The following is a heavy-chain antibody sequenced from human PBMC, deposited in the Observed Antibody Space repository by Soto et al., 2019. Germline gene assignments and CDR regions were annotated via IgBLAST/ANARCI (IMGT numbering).Heavy chain of an antibody. V-gene: IGHV4-34*01. J-gene: IGHJ4*02. Sequence: QVQLQQWDAGLLKPSETLSLTYTVNGGSLTGYYWSWIRQPPGKGLEWIGEVKDGGSTNYSPSLRGRVSISADTSKNHFSLRLNSVTAADTAVYFCARGQEGIVATHWDQGALVTVSS. D-gene: IGHD5-12*01. CDR1: GGSLTGYY. CDR2: VKDGGST. CDR3: ARGQEGIVATH.